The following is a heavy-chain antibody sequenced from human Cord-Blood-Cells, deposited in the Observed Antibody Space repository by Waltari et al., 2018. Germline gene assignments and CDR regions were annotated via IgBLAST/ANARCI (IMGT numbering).Heavy chain of an antibody. CDR3: ASGEYYGGRDAFDI. V-gene: IGHV3-30*04. Sequence: QVQLVESGGVVVEPGRSLRLSCAASGFTVRRYAMHWVRQAPGKGLEWVAVISYDGSNKYYADSVKGRFTISRDNSKNTLYLQMNSLRAEDTAVYYCASGEYYGGRDAFDIWGQGTMVTVSS. CDR1: GFTVRRYA. CDR2: ISYDGSNK. D-gene: IGHD4-17*01. J-gene: IGHJ3*02.